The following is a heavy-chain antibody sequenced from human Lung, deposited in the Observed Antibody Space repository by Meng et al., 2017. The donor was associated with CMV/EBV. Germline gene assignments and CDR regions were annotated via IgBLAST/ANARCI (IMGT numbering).Heavy chain of an antibody. V-gene: IGHV1-18*01. J-gene: IGHJ4*02. CDR2: ISAYNGNT. CDR3: ACGGYFGDY. Sequence: KVSSKASGYPFGRYGISWVRQAPGQGLEWMGWISAYNGNTNFAQNLQDRVTMTTDTSTSTAYMELRRLRSDDTAVYYCACGGYFGDYWGQGTLVTVSS. D-gene: IGHD5-12*01. CDR1: GYPFGRYG.